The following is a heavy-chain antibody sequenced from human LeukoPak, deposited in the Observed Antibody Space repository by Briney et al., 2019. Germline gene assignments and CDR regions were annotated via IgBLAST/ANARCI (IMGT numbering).Heavy chain of an antibody. D-gene: IGHD3-10*01. CDR1: GGTFSSYA. J-gene: IGHJ5*02. CDR3: ARDFRTYYRGWFDH. V-gene: IGHV1-69*13. CDR2: IIPIFGTA. Sequence: SVKVSCKASGGTFSSYAISWVRQAPGQGLEWMGGIIPIFGTANYAQKFQGRVTITADESTSTAYMELSSLRSEDTAVYYCARDFRTYYRGWFDHWGQGALVTVSA.